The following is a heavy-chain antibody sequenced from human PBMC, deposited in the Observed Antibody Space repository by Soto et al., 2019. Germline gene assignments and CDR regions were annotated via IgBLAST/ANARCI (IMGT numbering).Heavy chain of an antibody. CDR3: ARRRPAGVLQDAFDI. CDR2: LYYTGST. D-gene: IGHD6-19*01. Sequence: QVQLQESGPGLVKPSETLSLTCAVSGDSISSSNYYWGWIRQPPGMGLEWIVSLYYTGSTSYNPSLQSRVPMSVDTSNNQFSLKLSAVTAPGTAVYYCARRRPAGVLQDAFDIWGLGTMVTVSA. V-gene: IGHV4-39*01. CDR1: GDSISSSNYY. J-gene: IGHJ3*02.